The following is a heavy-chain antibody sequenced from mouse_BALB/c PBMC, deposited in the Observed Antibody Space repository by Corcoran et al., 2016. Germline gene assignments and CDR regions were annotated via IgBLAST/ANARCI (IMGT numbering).Heavy chain of an antibody. Sequence: QIQLVQSGPELKKPGETVKISCKASGYTFTNCGMNWVKQAPGKGLKWMGWINTYTGEPTYADDFKGRFAFSLETSASTAYLQINNLKNEDTATYLCVRCSYSGSRALCFDVWGAGTTVTVSS. CDR3: VRCSYSGSRALCFDV. V-gene: IGHV9-3-1*01. CDR2: INTYTGEP. J-gene: IGHJ1*01. D-gene: IGHD1-1*01. CDR1: GYTFTNCG.